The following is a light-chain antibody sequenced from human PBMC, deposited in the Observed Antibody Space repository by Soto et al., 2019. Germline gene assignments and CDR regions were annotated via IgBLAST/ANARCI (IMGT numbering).Light chain of an antibody. J-gene: IGKJ1*01. Sequence: EIVLTQSPGTLSLSPGERATLSCRASQSVSSSYLAWYQQKPGQAPRLLIYGASNRATGIPDRFSGSESRSDFTLTISRLEPEDFAVYYCQQYGSSPWTFGQGTKVDIK. CDR3: QQYGSSPWT. V-gene: IGKV3-20*01. CDR1: QSVSSSY. CDR2: GAS.